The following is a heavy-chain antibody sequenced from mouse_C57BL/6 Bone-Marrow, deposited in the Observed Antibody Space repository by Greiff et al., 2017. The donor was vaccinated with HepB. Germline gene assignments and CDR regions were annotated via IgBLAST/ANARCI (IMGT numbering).Heavy chain of an antibody. V-gene: IGHV5-9*04. CDR1: GFTFSSYT. CDR3: ARSPIMDD. CDR2: ISGGGGNT. Sequence: EVQLVESGGGLVKPGGSLKISCAASGFTFSSYTMSWVRQTPEKGLEWVATISGGGGNTYYPDSVKGRFTISRDNAKNTRYLQVSSLRSEDTAVDYCARSPIMDDRGQGTSVT. J-gene: IGHJ4*01.